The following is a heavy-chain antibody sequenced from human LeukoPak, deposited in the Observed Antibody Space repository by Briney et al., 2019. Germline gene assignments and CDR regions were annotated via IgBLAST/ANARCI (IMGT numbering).Heavy chain of an antibody. CDR3: AGDGYYGLGAFLDGFDS. CDR2: IYTGGST. Sequence: SETLSLTCTVSGASISSFFWSWIRQPAGEGPEWIGRIYTGGSTNYYPSLMSRVTMTVDTSTSKSSLQLRTVIAADAAVYYCAGDGYYGLGAFLDGFDSWGGGTKVAVSS. D-gene: IGHD3-3*01. J-gene: IGHJ3*02. CDR1: GASISSFF. V-gene: IGHV4-4*07.